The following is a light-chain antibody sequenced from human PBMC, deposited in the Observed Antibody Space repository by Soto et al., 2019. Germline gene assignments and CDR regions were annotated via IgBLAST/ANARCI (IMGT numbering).Light chain of an antibody. J-gene: IGKJ5*01. V-gene: IGKV3-15*01. CDR1: QSVTTN. CDR2: GAS. Sequence: EIVMTQSPATLSVSPGERATFSCRASQSVTTNLAWYQQTPGQAPRLLIYGASTRATGIPTRFSGTGSGTEFTLTISSLQSEDFATYYCQQLNSYPITFGQGTRLEIK. CDR3: QQLNSYPIT.